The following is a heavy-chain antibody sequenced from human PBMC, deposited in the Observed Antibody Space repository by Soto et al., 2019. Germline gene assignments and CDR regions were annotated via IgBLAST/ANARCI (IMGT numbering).Heavy chain of an antibody. CDR1: GGSISSYY. J-gene: IGHJ3*02. CDR2: IYYSGST. D-gene: IGHD3-10*01. CDR3: ARVWGGAFDI. Sequence: QVRLQESGPGLVKPSETLSLTCTVSGGSISSYYWSWIRQPPGKGLEWVGYIYYSGSTNYNPSLTSRVTISVDTSKNQFSLKLSSVTAADTAVYYCARVWGGAFDIWGQGTMVTVSS. V-gene: IGHV4-59*01.